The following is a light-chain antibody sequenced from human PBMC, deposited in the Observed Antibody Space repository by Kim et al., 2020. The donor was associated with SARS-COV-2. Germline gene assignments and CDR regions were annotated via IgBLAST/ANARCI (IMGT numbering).Light chain of an antibody. J-gene: IGKJ4*01. CDR3: QQRNSWPPAVT. Sequence: PGERATLSCRASQSIDTYLAWYQQRPGQAPRLLVYDASNRATGVPDRFSGSGSGTDFTLTISSLEPEDVSTYYCQQRNSWPPAVTFGGGTKVDIK. CDR2: DAS. CDR1: QSIDTY. V-gene: IGKV3-11*01.